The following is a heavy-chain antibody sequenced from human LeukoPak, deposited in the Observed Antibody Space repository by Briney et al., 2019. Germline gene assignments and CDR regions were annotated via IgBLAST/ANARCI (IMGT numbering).Heavy chain of an antibody. J-gene: IGHJ4*02. Sequence: SQTLSLTCAISGDSVSSSSAAWSWIRQSPSRGLEWLGRTYYRSRWYNDYAVSVKSRITISPDTSKNQFSLQLNSMTPEDTAVYYCAREGSEGYLFDYWGQGTLVTVSS. D-gene: IGHD5-18*01. V-gene: IGHV6-1*01. CDR2: TYYRSRWYN. CDR1: GDSVSSSSAA. CDR3: AREGSEGYLFDY.